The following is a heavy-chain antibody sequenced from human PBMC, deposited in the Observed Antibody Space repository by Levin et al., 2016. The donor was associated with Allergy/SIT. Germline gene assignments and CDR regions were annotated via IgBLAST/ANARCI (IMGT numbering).Heavy chain of an antibody. J-gene: IGHJ6*02. Sequence: VRQMPGKGLEWMGRIDPSDSYTNYSPSFQGHVTISADKSISTAYLQWSSLKASDTAMYYCARPPPFSSGWDYYGMDVWGQGTTVTVSS. CDR2: IDPSDSYT. V-gene: IGHV5-10-1*01. CDR3: ARPPPFSSGWDYYGMDV. D-gene: IGHD6-19*01.